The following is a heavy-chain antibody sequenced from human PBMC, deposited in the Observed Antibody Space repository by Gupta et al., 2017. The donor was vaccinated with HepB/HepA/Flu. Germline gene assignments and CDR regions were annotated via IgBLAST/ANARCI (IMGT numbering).Heavy chain of an antibody. D-gene: IGHD3-22*01. CDR3: AHGYFDSSGAQIDY. Sequence: QITLMESGPTLVKPTQTLTLTCTLSGFSLSTTGVGVGWIRQPPGKALEWLALIYWDDDKRYSPSLKSRLTITKDTPKNQVVLTMTNMDPVDTATYYCAHGYFDSSGAQIDYWGQGTLVTVSS. J-gene: IGHJ4*02. V-gene: IGHV2-5*02. CDR2: IYWDDDK. CDR1: GFSLSTTGVG.